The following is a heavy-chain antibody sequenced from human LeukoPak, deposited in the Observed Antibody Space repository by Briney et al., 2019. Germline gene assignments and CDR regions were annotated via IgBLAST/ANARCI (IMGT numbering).Heavy chain of an antibody. D-gene: IGHD5-18*01. CDR2: ISGDSGST. CDR3: AREIRGYSHGGN. Sequence: PGGSLRLSCAASGFRFSEHYVSWIRQAPGKGLEWVSYISGDSGSTNYADSVKGRFTISRDNAKNSLYLQMNSLRAEDTAVYYCAREIRGYSHGGNWGQGALVTVSS. V-gene: IGHV3-11*06. J-gene: IGHJ4*02. CDR1: GFRFSEHY.